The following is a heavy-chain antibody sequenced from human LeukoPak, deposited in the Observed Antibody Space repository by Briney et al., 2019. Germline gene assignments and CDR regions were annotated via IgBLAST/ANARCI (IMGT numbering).Heavy chain of an antibody. J-gene: IGHJ4*02. CDR2: TRNKANSYTT. Sequence: GGSLRLSCAASGFTLSDHYKDWVRQAPGKGLEWVGRTRNKANSYTTEYAASVKGRFTISRDDSKNSLHLQMNSLKTEDTAVYYCVRLRYSSGWYEDYWGQGTLVTVSS. D-gene: IGHD6-19*01. CDR1: GFTLSDHY. CDR3: VRLRYSSGWYEDY. V-gene: IGHV3-72*01.